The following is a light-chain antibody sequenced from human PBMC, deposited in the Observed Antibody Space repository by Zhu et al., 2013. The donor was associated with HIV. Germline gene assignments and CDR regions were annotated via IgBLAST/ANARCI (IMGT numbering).Light chain of an antibody. CDR2: DAS. J-gene: IGKJ4*01. CDR1: QSIGSY. Sequence: EIVLTQSPATLSLSPGERATLSCRASQSIGSYLAWYQQRPGQAPRLLIYDASNRVTGVPARFSGSGSGTDFTLTISSLEPGDFAVYYCQQRSNWPPRGTFGGGTKVEIK. V-gene: IGKV3-11*01. CDR3: QQRSNWPPRGT.